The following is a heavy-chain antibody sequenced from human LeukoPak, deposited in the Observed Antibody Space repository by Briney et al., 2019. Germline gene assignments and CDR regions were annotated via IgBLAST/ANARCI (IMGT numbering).Heavy chain of an antibody. CDR3: ARVNSSIYYYGMDV. V-gene: IGHV3-7*03. J-gene: IGHJ6*02. CDR2: VHQDGSEK. CDR1: GFPFSTYW. D-gene: IGHD6-19*01. Sequence: GGSLRLSCAASGFPFSTYWMTWVRQAPGKGLEWVASVHQDGSEKNYVDPVKGRFIVSRDNAKNSLYLQMNSLRAEDTALYHCARVNSSIYYYGMDVWGQGTTVTVSS.